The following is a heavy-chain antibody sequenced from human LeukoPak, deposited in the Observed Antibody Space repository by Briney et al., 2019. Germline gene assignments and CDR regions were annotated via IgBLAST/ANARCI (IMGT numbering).Heavy chain of an antibody. CDR1: GFTFTSSA. D-gene: IGHD7-27*01. CDR2: IVVGSGNT. V-gene: IGHV1-58*01. J-gene: IGHJ4*02. Sequence: GTSVKVSCKASGFTFTSSAVQWVRQARGQRLEWIGWIVVGSGNTNYAQKFQERVTITRDMSTSTAYMELSSLRSKDTAVYYCARGPPNWGYDYWGPGTLVTVSS. CDR3: ARGPPNWGYDY.